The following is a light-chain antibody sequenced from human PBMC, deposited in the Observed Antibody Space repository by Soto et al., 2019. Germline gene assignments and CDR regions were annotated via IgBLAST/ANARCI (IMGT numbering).Light chain of an antibody. V-gene: IGKV3-15*01. CDR3: QQYNIWPPLT. J-gene: IGKJ4*01. CDR1: QSVSTSY. CDR2: GAS. Sequence: DIVLTQSPGTLSLSPGDRATLSCRASQSVSTSYLAWYQQKPGQAPRLLIYGASTRATGIPATFSGSGSGRELTLTISSLQSEDFGLYYCQQYNIWPPLTFGGGTKVEIK.